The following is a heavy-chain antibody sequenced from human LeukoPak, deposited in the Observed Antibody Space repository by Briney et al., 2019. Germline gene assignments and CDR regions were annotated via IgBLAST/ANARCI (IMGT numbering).Heavy chain of an antibody. V-gene: IGHV4-39*01. CDR3: ARQRTSGSASNLRVAQIDS. J-gene: IGHJ4*02. Sequence: SETLSLTCTVSGGSIRSYYWAWIRQSPGTGLEWIGSIYSGSTYYNPSLKSRATISVDTDKNQISLKVSSVTAADSALYFCARQRTSGSASNLRVAQIDSWGQGTLVTVSS. CDR2: IYSGST. D-gene: IGHD3-3*01. CDR1: GGSIRSYY.